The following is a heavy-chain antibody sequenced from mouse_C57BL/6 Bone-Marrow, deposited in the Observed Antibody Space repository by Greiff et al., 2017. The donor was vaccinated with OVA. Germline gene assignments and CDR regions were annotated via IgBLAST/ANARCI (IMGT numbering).Heavy chain of an antibody. CDR2: ISSGGDYI. J-gene: IGHJ2*01. D-gene: IGHD2-4*01. CDR3: TRERLRRAFDY. V-gene: IGHV5-9-1*02. Sequence: EVKLMESGEGLVKPGGSLKLSCAASGFTFSSYAMSWVRQTPEKRLEWVAYISSGGDYIYYADTVKGRFTISRDNARNTLYLQMSRLKSEDTAMYYCTRERLRRAFDYWGQGTTLTVSS. CDR1: GFTFSSYA.